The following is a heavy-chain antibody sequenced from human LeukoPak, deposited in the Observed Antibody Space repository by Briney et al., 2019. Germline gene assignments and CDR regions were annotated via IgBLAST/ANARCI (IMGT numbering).Heavy chain of an antibody. CDR2: IYPGDSDT. D-gene: IGHD3-10*01. CDR1: GYSFTSYW. CDR3: ARRGRGPYCYYYMDV. J-gene: IGHJ6*03. Sequence: GESLKISCKGSGYSFTSYWIGCVRQMPGKGLEWMGIIYPGDSDTRYSPSFQGQGTISAGKYISTAYLQWSSLKASDTAMYYCARRGRGPYCYYYMDVWGKGTTVTVSS. V-gene: IGHV5-51*01.